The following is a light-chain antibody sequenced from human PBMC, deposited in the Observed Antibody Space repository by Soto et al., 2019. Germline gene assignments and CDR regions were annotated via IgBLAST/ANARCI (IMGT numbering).Light chain of an antibody. CDR3: SSYAGSPRYV. Sequence: QSALTQPRSVSGSPGQSVTISCTGTSSDVGGYNYVSWYQQHPGKAPKVMIYDVSERPSGVPDRFSGSKAGNTASLTISGLQDDDEADYYCSSYAGSPRYVFGTGTKLTVL. V-gene: IGLV2-11*01. CDR2: DVS. J-gene: IGLJ1*01. CDR1: SSDVGGYNY.